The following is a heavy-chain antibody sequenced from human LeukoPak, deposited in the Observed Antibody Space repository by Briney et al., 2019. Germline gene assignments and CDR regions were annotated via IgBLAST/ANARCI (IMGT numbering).Heavy chain of an antibody. D-gene: IGHD3-10*01. J-gene: IGHJ5*02. CDR1: GYTFTSYD. CDR3: ARAMVRGVIPQYWFDP. V-gene: IGHV1-8*01. Sequence: ASVKVSCKASGYTFTSYDINWVRQATGQGLEWMGWMNPNSGNTGYAQKLQGRVTMTTDTSTSTAYMELRGLRSDDTAVYYCARAMVRGVIPQYWFDPWGQGTLVTVSS. CDR2: MNPNSGNT.